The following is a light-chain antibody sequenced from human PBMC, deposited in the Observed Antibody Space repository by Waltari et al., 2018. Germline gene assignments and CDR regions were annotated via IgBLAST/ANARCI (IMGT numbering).Light chain of an antibody. CDR3: LQHNNYPWT. CDR1: QDIRND. V-gene: IGKV1-17*01. J-gene: IGKJ1*01. CDR2: SAS. Sequence: NKMNQSTYPPSESVEDRDKITCRESQDIRNDLGWYQQKPGKAPKRLIYSASSLQSGVPSRFSGSGSGAEFTLTISSLQPEDFATYYCLQHNNYPWTFGQGTKVEIK.